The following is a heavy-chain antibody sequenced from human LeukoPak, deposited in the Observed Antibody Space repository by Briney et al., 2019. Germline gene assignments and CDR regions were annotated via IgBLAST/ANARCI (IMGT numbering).Heavy chain of an antibody. CDR2: IYYSVST. D-gene: IGHD6-19*01. V-gene: IGHV4-59*07. J-gene: IGHJ4*02. Sequence: PSDTLSLTCTVSVGLLSSYYWSWTPQPPGKALEWIGYIYYSVSTNSTPSLKSRVAISVDTSKNQFSLKLSSVTAADTAVYYCAGQPGYSSGWYTYWGQGTLVTVSS. CDR1: VGLLSSYY. CDR3: AGQPGYSSGWYTY.